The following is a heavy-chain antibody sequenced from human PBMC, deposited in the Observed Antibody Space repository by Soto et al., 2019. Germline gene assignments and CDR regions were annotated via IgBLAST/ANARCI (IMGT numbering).Heavy chain of an antibody. CDR2: IHHSGSI. J-gene: IGHJ6*02. CDR1: GGSISSDYYH. V-gene: IGHV4-30-4*02. CDR3: AREDDGGDSLDV. D-gene: IGHD2-21*02. Sequence: SDTLSLTCNVSGGSISSDYYHWTWVRQSPERGLEWIGYIHHSGSILYNPSLKSRVTISVDTSKNQFSLHLSSVTAADTAVYFCAREDDGGDSLDVWGQGTTVTVSS.